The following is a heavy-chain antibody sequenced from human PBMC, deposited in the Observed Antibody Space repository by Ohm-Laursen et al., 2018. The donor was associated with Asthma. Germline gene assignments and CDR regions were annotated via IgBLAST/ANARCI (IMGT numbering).Heavy chain of an antibody. CDR3: TTEGIAVAGTAPGVYYYYYGMDV. CDR2: IKSKTDGGTT. Sequence: SLRLSCAASGFTFSNAWMSWVRQAPGKGLEWVGRIKSKTDGGTTDYAAPVKGRFTISRDDSKNTLYLQMNSLKTEDTAVYYCTTEGIAVAGTAPGVYYYYYGMDVWGQGTTVTVSS. V-gene: IGHV3-15*01. J-gene: IGHJ6*02. D-gene: IGHD6-19*01. CDR1: GFTFSNAW.